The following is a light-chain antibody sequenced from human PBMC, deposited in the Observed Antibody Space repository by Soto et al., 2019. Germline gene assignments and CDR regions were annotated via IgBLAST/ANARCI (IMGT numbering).Light chain of an antibody. J-gene: IGKJ2*01. V-gene: IGKV1-5*03. CDR1: QSISSW. CDR2: KAS. CDR3: QQYNSYSYT. Sequence: DIQITQSPSTLSASVGDRVIITCRASQSISSWLAWYQQKPGKAPKLLIYKASSLESGVPSRFSGSGSGTEFTLTISSLQPDDFASYYCQQYNSYSYTFGQGTKLEIK.